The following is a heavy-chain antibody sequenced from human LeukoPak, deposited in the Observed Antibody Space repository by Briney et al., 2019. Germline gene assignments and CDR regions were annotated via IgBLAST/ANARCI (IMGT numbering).Heavy chain of an antibody. CDR2: IYSGSST. V-gene: IGHV3-66*01. CDR1: GFTFSTYE. D-gene: IGHD3-3*02. J-gene: IGHJ4*02. Sequence: GGSLRLSCAASGFTFSTYEMNWVRQAPGKGLEWVSVIYSGSSTYYADSVKGRFTISRDNSKNTLYLQMNSLRAEDTAVFYCAKAISGTWLFDYWGQGTLVTVSS. CDR3: AKAISGTWLFDY.